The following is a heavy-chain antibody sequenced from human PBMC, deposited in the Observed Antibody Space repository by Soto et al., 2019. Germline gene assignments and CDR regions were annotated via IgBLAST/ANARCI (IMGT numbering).Heavy chain of an antibody. CDR3: ARGSSIAALFDY. D-gene: IGHD6-6*01. CDR1: GGSISSGGYY. V-gene: IGHV4-31*03. Sequence: SETLSLTCTVSGGSISSGGYYWSWIRQHPGKGLEWIGYIYYSGSTYYNPSLKSRVTISVDTSKNQFSLKLSSVTAADTAVYYCARGSSIAALFDYWGQGTLVTVSS. J-gene: IGHJ4*02. CDR2: IYYSGST.